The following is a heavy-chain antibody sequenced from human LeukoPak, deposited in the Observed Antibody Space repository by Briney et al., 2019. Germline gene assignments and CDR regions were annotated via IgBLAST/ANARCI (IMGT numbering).Heavy chain of an antibody. CDR2: ISGSGGST. V-gene: IGHV3-23*01. J-gene: IGHJ4*02. CDR1: GFTFSSYS. D-gene: IGHD3-9*01. CDR3: ANGDILTGFDY. Sequence: GGSLRLSCAASGFTFSSYSMNWVRQAPGKGLEWVSAISGSGGSTYYADSVKGRFTISRDNSKNTLYLQMNSLRAEDTAVYYCANGDILTGFDYWGQGTLVTVSS.